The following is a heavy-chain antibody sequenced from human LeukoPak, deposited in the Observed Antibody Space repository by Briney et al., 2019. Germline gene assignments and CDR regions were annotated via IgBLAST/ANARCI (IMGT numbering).Heavy chain of an antibody. D-gene: IGHD6-13*01. CDR1: GLTFEDYA. J-gene: IGHJ4*02. Sequence: GGSLRLSYAASGLTFEDYAMHWVRQAPGKGLEWVANINQDGNEIYYVDSVRGRFTISRDNAKNSLFLQMSSLRAEDTAVYYCARDADPRYSGWYDWGQGTLVTVSS. V-gene: IGHV3-7*01. CDR3: ARDADPRYSGWYD. CDR2: INQDGNEI.